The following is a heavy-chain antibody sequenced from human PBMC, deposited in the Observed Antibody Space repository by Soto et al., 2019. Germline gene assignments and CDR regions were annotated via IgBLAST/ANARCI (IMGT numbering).Heavy chain of an antibody. CDR3: ARWVTMVRGVITYYYYGMDV. CDR1: DGSFSGYY. CDR2: INHSGST. Sequence: PSETLSLTCAVYDGSFSGYYWSWVRQPPGKGLEWIGEINHSGSTNYNPSLKSRVTISVDTSKNQFSLKLSSVTAADTAVYYCARWVTMVRGVITYYYYGMDVWGQGTAVTVSS. V-gene: IGHV4-34*01. J-gene: IGHJ6*02. D-gene: IGHD3-10*01.